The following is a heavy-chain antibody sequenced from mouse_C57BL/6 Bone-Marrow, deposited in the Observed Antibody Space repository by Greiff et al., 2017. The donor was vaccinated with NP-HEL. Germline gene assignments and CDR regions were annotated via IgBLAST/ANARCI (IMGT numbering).Heavy chain of an antibody. CDR3: ARKSNSYYYAMDY. J-gene: IGHJ4*01. CDR2: IDPSDSYT. CDR1: GYTFTSSW. V-gene: IGHV1-69*01. D-gene: IGHD2-5*01. Sequence: QVQLQQPGAELVMPGASVKLSCKASGYTFTSSWMHWVKQRPGQGLEWIGEIDPSDSYTNYNQKFKGKATLTADKSSSTAYMQLSSLTSEDSAVYFCARKSNSYYYAMDYWGQGTAVTVSS.